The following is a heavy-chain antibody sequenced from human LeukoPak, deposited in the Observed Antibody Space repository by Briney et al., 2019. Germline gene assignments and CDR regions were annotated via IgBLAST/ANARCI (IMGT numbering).Heavy chain of an antibody. J-gene: IGHJ6*03. V-gene: IGHV3-15*01. D-gene: IGHD6-13*01. Sequence: PGRSLRLSCAASGFTFSSYGMHWVRQAPGKGLEWVGRIKSKTDTGTADYAAPVKGRFTISRDDSKNTLHLQMNSLKTEDTAVYYCTTVTYSSSWYRDYGDYYYMDVWGKGTTVTVSS. CDR2: IKSKTDTGTA. CDR3: TTVTYSSSWYRDYGDYYYMDV. CDR1: GFTFSSYG.